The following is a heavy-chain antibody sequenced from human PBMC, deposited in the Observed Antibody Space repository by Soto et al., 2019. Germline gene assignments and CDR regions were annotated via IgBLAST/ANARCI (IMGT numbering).Heavy chain of an antibody. D-gene: IGHD6-19*01. CDR1: GFTFDDYT. V-gene: IGHV3-43*01. CDR2: ISWDGGST. J-gene: IGHJ4*02. Sequence: PGGSLRLSCAASGFTFDDYTMHWVRQAPGKGLEWVSLISWDGGSTYYADSVKGRFTISRDNSKNSLYLQMNSLRTEDTALYYCSKDGDSSGWYYVDYWGQGTLVTVSS. CDR3: SKDGDSSGWYYVDY.